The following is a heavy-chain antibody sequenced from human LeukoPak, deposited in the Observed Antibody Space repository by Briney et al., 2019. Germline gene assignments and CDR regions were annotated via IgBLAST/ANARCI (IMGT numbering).Heavy chain of an antibody. Sequence: GGSLRLSCAASGFTFSSYSMNWVRQAPGKGLEWVSYISYSSSTIYYADSVKGRFTISRDNAKNSLYLQMNSLRDEDTAVYYCARDERAGSGWYFVYWGQGTLITVSS. V-gene: IGHV3-48*02. CDR3: ARDERAGSGWYFVY. CDR1: GFTFSSYS. J-gene: IGHJ4*02. D-gene: IGHD6-19*01. CDR2: ISYSSSTI.